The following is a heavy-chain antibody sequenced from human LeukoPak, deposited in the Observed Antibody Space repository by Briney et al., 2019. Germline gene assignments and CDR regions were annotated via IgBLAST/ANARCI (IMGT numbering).Heavy chain of an antibody. V-gene: IGHV1-69*13. D-gene: IGHD3-22*01. Sequence: GASVKVSCKASGYTFTSYYMHWVRQAPGQGLEWMGGIIPIFGTANYAQKFQGRVTITADESTSTAYMELSSLRSEDTAVYYCARAGEYYYDSSGYLDTFDYWGQGTLVTVSS. J-gene: IGHJ4*02. CDR3: ARAGEYYYDSSGYLDTFDY. CDR1: GYTFTSYY. CDR2: IIPIFGTA.